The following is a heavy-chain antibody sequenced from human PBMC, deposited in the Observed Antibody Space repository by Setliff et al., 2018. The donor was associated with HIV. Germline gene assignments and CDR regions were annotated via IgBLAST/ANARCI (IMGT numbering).Heavy chain of an antibody. J-gene: IGHJ6*03. Sequence: PSETLSLTCTVSGGSITSSYWSWIRQPAGKGLEWIGRIYTSGSTNYNPSLKSRVTMSIDTSKNQFSLKLSSVTAADTAVYYCASEAWTSYRSSSGYYYYYMDVWGKGTTVTVSS. CDR3: ASEAWTSYRSSSGYYYYYMDV. V-gene: IGHV4-4*07. CDR2: IYTSGST. D-gene: IGHD6-6*01. CDR1: GGSITSSY.